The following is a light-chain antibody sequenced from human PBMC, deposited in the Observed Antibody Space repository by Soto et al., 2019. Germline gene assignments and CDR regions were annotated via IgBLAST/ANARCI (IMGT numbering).Light chain of an antibody. J-gene: IGLJ1*01. Sequence: QTVVTQPASVSGSPGQSITISCTGTSSDVGGYNYVSWYQQHPGKAPKLMIYDVSNRPSGVSNRFSGSKSGNTASLTISALQAEDEAHYYCSSYTSSSPLYVFATGTKLTVL. V-gene: IGLV2-14*01. CDR1: SSDVGGYNY. CDR2: DVS. CDR3: SSYTSSSPLYV.